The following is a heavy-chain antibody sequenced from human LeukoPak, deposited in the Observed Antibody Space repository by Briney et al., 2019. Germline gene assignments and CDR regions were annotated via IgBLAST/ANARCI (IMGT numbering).Heavy chain of an antibody. Sequence: ASVNVSCKASGGTFSSYAISWVRQAPGQGLEWMGGIIPIFGTANYAQKFQGRVTITADESTSTAYMELRSLRSDDTAVYYCARNLYYDFWSGSLSWFDPWGQGTLVTVSS. CDR2: IIPIFGTA. CDR1: GGTFSSYA. CDR3: ARNLYYDFWSGSLSWFDP. J-gene: IGHJ5*02. V-gene: IGHV1-69*13. D-gene: IGHD3-3*01.